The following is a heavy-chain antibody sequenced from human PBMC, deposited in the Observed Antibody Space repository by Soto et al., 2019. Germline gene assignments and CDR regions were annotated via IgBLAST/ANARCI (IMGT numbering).Heavy chain of an antibody. V-gene: IGHV4-59*01. CDR2: IFYSGKI. D-gene: IGHD3-9*01. Sequence: PSETLSLTCTVSVGSISSYYWSWIRQPPGKGLEWIGYIFYSGKIDYNPSLKGRVTMSVDMSKNQISLKLTSVSAADTAVYYCVRGGHPHYDILTGSPYWYFNLWGRGTLVTVSS. CDR3: VRGGHPHYDILTGSPYWYFNL. CDR1: VGSISSYY. J-gene: IGHJ2*01.